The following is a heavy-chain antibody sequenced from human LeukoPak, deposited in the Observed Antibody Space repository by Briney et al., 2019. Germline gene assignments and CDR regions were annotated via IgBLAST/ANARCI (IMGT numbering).Heavy chain of an antibody. J-gene: IGHJ4*02. Sequence: GGSLTLSCAPSGFTVSSNYMSWVRQAPGKGLEWVSVIYSSGSTYYADSVKGRFTISRDNSKNTLYLQMNSLRAEDTAVYYCARVSRGPHPYYYDSSGYMDYWGQGTLVTVSS. D-gene: IGHD3-22*01. CDR1: GFTVSSNY. CDR3: ARVSRGPHPYYYDSSGYMDY. CDR2: IYSSGST. V-gene: IGHV3-53*01.